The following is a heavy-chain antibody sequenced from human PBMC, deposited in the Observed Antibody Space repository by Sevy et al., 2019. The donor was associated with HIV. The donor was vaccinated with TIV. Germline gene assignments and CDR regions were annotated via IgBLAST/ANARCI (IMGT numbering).Heavy chain of an antibody. Sequence: SETLSLTCAVSGGSISSSNWWSWVRQPPGKGLEWIGEIYHSGSTNYNPSLKSRVTTSVDKSKNQFSLKLSSVTAADTAVYYCARAGGDQNYYGMDVWGQGTTVTVSS. J-gene: IGHJ6*02. D-gene: IGHD2-21*01. CDR1: GGSISSSNW. CDR3: ARAGGDQNYYGMDV. V-gene: IGHV4-4*02. CDR2: IYHSGST.